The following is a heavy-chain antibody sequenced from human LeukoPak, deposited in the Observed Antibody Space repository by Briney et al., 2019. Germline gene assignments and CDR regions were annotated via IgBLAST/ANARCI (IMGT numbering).Heavy chain of an antibody. Sequence: EASVKVSCKASGYTFTSYYMHWVRQAPGQGLEWMGIINPSGGSTSYAQKFQGRVTMTRDTSTSTVYMELSSLRSEDTAVYYCARDVGYCSGGSCLTSGGWVYWGQGTLVTVSS. CDR3: ARDVGYCSGGSCLTSGGWVY. CDR2: INPSGGST. V-gene: IGHV1-46*01. J-gene: IGHJ4*02. CDR1: GYTFTSYY. D-gene: IGHD2-15*01.